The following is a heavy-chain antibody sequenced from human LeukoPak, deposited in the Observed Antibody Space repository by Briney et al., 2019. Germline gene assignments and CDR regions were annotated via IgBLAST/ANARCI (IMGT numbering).Heavy chain of an antibody. D-gene: IGHD6-6*01. CDR2: IVVGSGNT. V-gene: IGHV1-58*01. CDR1: GFTFTSSA. Sequence: SVKVSCKAFGFTFTSSAVQWVRQARGQGLEWIGWIVVGSGNTNYAQKFQERVTITRDMSTSTAYMELSSLRSEDTAVYYCAADRGGSSSSQPLAPYYCYMDVWGKGTTVTVSS. J-gene: IGHJ6*03. CDR3: AADRGGSSSSQPLAPYYCYMDV.